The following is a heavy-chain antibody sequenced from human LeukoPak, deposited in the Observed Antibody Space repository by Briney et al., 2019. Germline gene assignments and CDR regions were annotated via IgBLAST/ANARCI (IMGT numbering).Heavy chain of an antibody. V-gene: IGHV4-4*07. CDR3: ARALLTTPAAAFDI. J-gene: IGHJ3*02. D-gene: IGHD1-26*01. CDR2: IYTSGST. CDR1: GGSISSYY. Sequence: SETLSLNCTVSGGSISSYYWSWIRQPAGRGLEWIGRIYTSGSTNYNPSLESRVTMSEDTSKNQLSLNLSSVTAADTAVYYCARALLTTPAAAFDIWGQGTMVTVSA.